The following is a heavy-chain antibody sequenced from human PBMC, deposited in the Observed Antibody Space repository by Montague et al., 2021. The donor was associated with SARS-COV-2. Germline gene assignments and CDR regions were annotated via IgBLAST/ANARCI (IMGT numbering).Heavy chain of an antibody. CDR2: IYYSGST. CDR3: AGNRRITMTVVVIGSGFDP. D-gene: IGHD3-22*01. V-gene: IGHV4-39*01. CDR1: GGSISSSSYY. Sequence: SETLSLTCTVSGGSISSSSYYWGWIRQPPGKGLEWIGSIYYSGSTYYNPSLKSRVTISVDTSKNQFSLKLSSVTAADTAVYYCAGNRRITMTVVVIGSGFDPWGQGTLVTVSS. J-gene: IGHJ5*02.